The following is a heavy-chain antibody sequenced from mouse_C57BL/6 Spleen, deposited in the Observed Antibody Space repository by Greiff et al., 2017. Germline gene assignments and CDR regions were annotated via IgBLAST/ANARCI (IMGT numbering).Heavy chain of an antibody. CDR3: ARERSRAMDY. V-gene: IGHV1-81*01. CDR1: GYTFTSYG. CDR2: IYPRSGNT. Sequence: QVQLQQSGAELARPGASVKLSCKASGYTFTSYGISWVKQRPGQGLEWIGEIYPRSGNTYYNEKFKGKATLTADKSSSTAYMELRSLTSEDSAVYFCARERSRAMDYWGQGTSVTVSS. D-gene: IGHD1-1*01. J-gene: IGHJ4*01.